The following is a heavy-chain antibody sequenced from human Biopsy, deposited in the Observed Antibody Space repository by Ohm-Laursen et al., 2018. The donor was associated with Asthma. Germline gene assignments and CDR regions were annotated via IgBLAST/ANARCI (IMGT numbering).Heavy chain of an antibody. V-gene: IGHV3-30*18. J-gene: IGHJ4*02. CDR1: GFTFRNYG. CDR3: PKDVFPGWELRRGPDY. Sequence: SLRLSCTAFGFTFRNYGIHWVRQAPGKGLEWVAVISFDGSNKDYADSVKGRFTISRDNSKNTLHLEMNSLRVEDTGVYYCPKDVFPGWELRRGPDYWGQGTLVTVSS. CDR2: ISFDGSNK. D-gene: IGHD1-26*01.